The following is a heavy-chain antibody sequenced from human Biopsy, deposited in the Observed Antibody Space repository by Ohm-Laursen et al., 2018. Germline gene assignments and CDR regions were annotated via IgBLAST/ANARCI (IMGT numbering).Heavy chain of an antibody. J-gene: IGHJ2*01. D-gene: IGHD6-19*01. V-gene: IGHV3-33*01. CDR1: RFTFGHYA. Sequence: SLRLSCSASRFTFGHYAMHWVRQAPGKGLEWISLVWYDGTNEDYADSVKGRFTISRDNSKDTLYLQINTLTLEDTAFYYCARGLSSGWYGYFDVWGRGTLVTVSS. CDR2: VWYDGTNE. CDR3: ARGLSSGWYGYFDV.